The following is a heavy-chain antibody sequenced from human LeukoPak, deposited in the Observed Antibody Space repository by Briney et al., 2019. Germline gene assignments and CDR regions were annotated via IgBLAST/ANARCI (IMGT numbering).Heavy chain of an antibody. Sequence: GGSLRLSCAASGFTFSSYEMNWVREAPGKGLEWVSYISSSGSTIYYADSVKGRFTISRDNSRNTLDIEMNSLRPEDTAVYYCAKTSQYSSGWFDYWGLGTLVTVSS. CDR2: ISSSGSTI. J-gene: IGHJ4*02. CDR3: AKTSQYSSGWFDY. D-gene: IGHD6-19*01. V-gene: IGHV3-48*03. CDR1: GFTFSSYE.